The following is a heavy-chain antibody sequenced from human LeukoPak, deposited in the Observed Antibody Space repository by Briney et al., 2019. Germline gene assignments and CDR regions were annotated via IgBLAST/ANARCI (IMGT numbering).Heavy chain of an antibody. J-gene: IGHJ4*02. V-gene: IGHV3-23*01. D-gene: IGHD5-18*01. Sequence: GGSLRLSCSASGFTFSSYAMSWVRQAPGKGLEWVSGISASGGNTYYADSVKGRFTISRDNSKNTLYLQMNSLRAEDTAVYYCAKDEYNYGYLLDYWGQGTLVTVSS. CDR3: AKDEYNYGYLLDY. CDR2: ISASGGNT. CDR1: GFTFSSYA.